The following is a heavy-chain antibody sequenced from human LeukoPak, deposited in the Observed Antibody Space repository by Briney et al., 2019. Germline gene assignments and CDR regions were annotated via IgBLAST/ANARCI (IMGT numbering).Heavy chain of an antibody. V-gene: IGHV4-31*03. CDR1: GGSISSGGYS. CDR2: IYYSGST. D-gene: IGHD7-27*01. J-gene: IGHJ4*02. CDR3: ARDSSGAHFDY. Sequence: SETLSLTCTVSGGSISSGGYSWSWIRQHPGKSLEWIGYIYYSGSTYYNPSLKSRVTISVDTSKNQFSLKLSSVTAADTAVYYCARDSSGAHFDYWGQGTLVTVSS.